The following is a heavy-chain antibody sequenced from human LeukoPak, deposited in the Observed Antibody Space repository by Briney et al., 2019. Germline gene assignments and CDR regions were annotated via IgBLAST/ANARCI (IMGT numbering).Heavy chain of an antibody. V-gene: IGHV3-21*01. CDR1: GFTFSSYS. D-gene: IGHD3-10*01. CDR3: AGDLSAPLVLWFGESDGDYYGMDV. Sequence: GGSLRLSCAASGFTFSSYSMNWVRQAPGKGLEWVSSISSSSSYIYYADSVKGRFTISRDNAKNSLYLQMNSLRAEDTAVYYCAGDLSAPLVLWFGESDGDYYGMDVWGQGTTVTVSS. CDR2: ISSSSSYI. J-gene: IGHJ6*02.